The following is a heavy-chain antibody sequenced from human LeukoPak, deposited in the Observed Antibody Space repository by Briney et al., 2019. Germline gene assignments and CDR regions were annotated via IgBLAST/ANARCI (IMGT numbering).Heavy chain of an antibody. V-gene: IGHV5-51*01. Sequence: GESLKISCQGSGYSFTSYWIGWVRQMPGKGLEWMGIIYPGDSDTTYSPSFQGQVTISADKSISTAYLQWSSLKASDSAMYYCARPKSSAWTPLDIWGQGTLVTVSS. CDR2: IYPGDSDT. J-gene: IGHJ4*02. CDR3: ARPKSSAWTPLDI. CDR1: GYSFTSYW. D-gene: IGHD6-19*01.